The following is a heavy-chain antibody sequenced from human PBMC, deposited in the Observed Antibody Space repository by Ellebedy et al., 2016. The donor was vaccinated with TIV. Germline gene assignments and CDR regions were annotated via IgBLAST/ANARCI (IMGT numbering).Heavy chain of an antibody. CDR1: GGTFNNYG. V-gene: IGHV1-69*13. CDR2: IVPIFGTA. Sequence: ASVKVSCKASGGTFNNYGISWLRQAPGQGLAWMGGIVPIFGTANYAQNTLKFQGRVTITADEFMSTAYMELSSLRSEDTAVYYCARGTAYNHRYFDHWGQGTLVTVSS. D-gene: IGHD3-16*01. J-gene: IGHJ4*02. CDR3: ARGTAYNHRYFDH.